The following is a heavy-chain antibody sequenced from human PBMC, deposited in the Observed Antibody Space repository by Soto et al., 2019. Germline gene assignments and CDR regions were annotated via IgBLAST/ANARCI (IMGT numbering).Heavy chain of an antibody. CDR3: AADTARTYYFYAMDV. D-gene: IGHD5-18*01. CDR2: IYPGDSDA. CDR1: GYSLPSYW. J-gene: IGHJ6*02. V-gene: IGHV5-51*01. Sequence: GESLKISCKGSGYSLPSYWIGWVRQMPGKGLEWMGIIYPGDSDARYSPSFQGQVTISVDKSISTAYLQWSSLKASDTATYYCAADTARTYYFYAMDVSGQGTTVTVS.